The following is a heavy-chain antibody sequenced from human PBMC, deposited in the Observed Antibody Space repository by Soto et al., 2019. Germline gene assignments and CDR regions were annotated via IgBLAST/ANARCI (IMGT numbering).Heavy chain of an antibody. J-gene: IGHJ4*02. CDR2: TSYDGRNN. Sequence: PGGSLRLSCAASVSIFSSYGMHWVRQAPGKWLEWLAATSYDGRNNXXEDSVRGRXTISRYNSKNTXYLQMXSLRAEDTAVYYCAKDTYYHGSSGFYVFDYWGQGX. V-gene: IGHV3-30*18. CDR3: AKDTYYHGSSGFYVFDY. CDR1: VSIFSSYG. D-gene: IGHD3-22*01.